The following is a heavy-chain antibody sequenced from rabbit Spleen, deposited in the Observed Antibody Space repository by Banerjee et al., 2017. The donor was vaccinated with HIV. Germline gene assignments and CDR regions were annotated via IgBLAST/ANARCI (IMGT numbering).Heavy chain of an antibody. CDR1: GFSFSGSHY. Sequence: QSLKESGGDLVKPGASLTLTCTASGFSFSGSHYMCWVRQAPGKGLEWIACIYAGASGTTYYASWAKGRFTISKTSSTTVTLQMTSLTAADTATYFCARLGHADYPYAYGLKLWGQGTLVTVS. V-gene: IGHV1S40*01. D-gene: IGHD6-1*01. CDR3: ARLGHADYPYAYGLKL. CDR2: IYAGASGTT. J-gene: IGHJ4*01.